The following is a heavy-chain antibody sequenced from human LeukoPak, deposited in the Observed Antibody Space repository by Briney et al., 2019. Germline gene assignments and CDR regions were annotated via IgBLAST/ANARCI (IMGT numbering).Heavy chain of an antibody. CDR2: IKPDGSEK. Sequence: GGSLRLSCAASGFTFSKYWMTWVRQAPGKGLEWVASIKPDGSEKYYLDSVKGRFTISRDNARDSLYLQMNSLRDDDTSVYFCAKDASALYWGRGTLVTVSS. V-gene: IGHV3-7*04. CDR3: AKDASALY. CDR1: GFTFSKYW. D-gene: IGHD6-19*01. J-gene: IGHJ4*02.